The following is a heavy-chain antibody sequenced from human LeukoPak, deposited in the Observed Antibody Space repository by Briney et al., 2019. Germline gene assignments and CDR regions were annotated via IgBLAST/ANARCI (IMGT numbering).Heavy chain of an antibody. CDR1: GGSISSYY. CDR2: IYTSGST. Sequence: SETLSLTCTVSGGSISSYYWSWIRQPAGKGLEWIGRIYTSGSTNYNPSLKSRVTMSVDTSKNQLSLKLSSVTAADTAVYFCARGPYSYDSSGAFDIWGQGTMVTVSS. J-gene: IGHJ3*02. V-gene: IGHV4-4*07. CDR3: ARGPYSYDSSGAFDI. D-gene: IGHD3-22*01.